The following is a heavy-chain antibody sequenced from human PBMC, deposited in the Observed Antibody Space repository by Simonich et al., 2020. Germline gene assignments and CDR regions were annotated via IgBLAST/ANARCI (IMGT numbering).Heavy chain of an antibody. CDR2: INAYNGNT. CDR1: GYTFTSYG. J-gene: IGHJ4*02. V-gene: IGHV1-18*01. CDR3: ARASRGTWWYYYFDY. Sequence: QVQLVQSGAEVKKPGASVKVSCKASGYTFTSYGISWGRQAPGQGLEWMGWINAYNGNTNYAQKIQGRVTMTTDTSTSTAYMELRSLRSDDTAVYYCARASRGTWWYYYFDYWGQGTLVTVSS. D-gene: IGHD2-15*01.